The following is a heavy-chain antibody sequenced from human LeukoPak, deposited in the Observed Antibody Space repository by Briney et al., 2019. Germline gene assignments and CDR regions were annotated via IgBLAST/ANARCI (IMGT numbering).Heavy chain of an antibody. D-gene: IGHD6-13*01. J-gene: IGHJ4*02. CDR1: GYSFTSYG. CDR3: IRDAYSSSYYVY. CDR2: ISAYNGNT. V-gene: IGHV1-18*01. Sequence: ASVKVSCKASGYSFTSYGISWVRQAPGQGLECMGWISAYNGNTDYAQKVQGRVTMTKDTSTSTAYMEVRSLRYDDTAVYYCIRDAYSSSYYVYWGQGTLVTVSS.